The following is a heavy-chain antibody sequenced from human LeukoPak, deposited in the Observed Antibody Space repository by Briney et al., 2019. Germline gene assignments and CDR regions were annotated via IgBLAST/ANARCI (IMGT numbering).Heavy chain of an antibody. CDR2: IYYSGST. V-gene: IGHV4-39*01. CDR1: GGSISSSSYY. J-gene: IGHJ4*02. Sequence: PSETLSLTCTVSGGSISSSSYYWGWNRQPPGKGLEWIGSIYYSGSTYYNPSLKSRVTISVDTSKNQFSLKLSSVTAADTAVYYCARLASGWHGVDYWGQGTLVTVSS. CDR3: ARLASGWHGVDY. D-gene: IGHD6-19*01.